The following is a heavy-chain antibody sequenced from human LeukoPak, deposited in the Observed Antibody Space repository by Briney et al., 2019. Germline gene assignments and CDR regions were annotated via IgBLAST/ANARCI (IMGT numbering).Heavy chain of an antibody. D-gene: IGHD3-22*01. V-gene: IGHV3-66*01. Sequence: GGSLRLSCAASGFTVSSNYMSWVRQAPGKGLEWVSVTYSGGSTYYADSVKGRFTISRDNSKNTLYLQMNSLRAEDTAVYYCAREGGYYDSSDYYSYYFDYWGQGTLVTVSS. CDR3: AREGGYYDSSDYYSYYFDY. CDR2: TYSGGST. J-gene: IGHJ4*02. CDR1: GFTVSSNY.